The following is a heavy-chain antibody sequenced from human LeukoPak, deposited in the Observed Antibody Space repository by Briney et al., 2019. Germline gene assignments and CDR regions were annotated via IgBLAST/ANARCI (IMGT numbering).Heavy chain of an antibody. CDR1: GFTFSSYA. Sequence: PGGSLRLSCAASGFTFSSYAMSWVRQATGEGLEWVSSTSGSGGATYYADSGKGRFTISRDNSRNMLYLQMNSLRAEDTAVYYCAKDRPNYFGTNGHYYRRDGDYWGQGTLVTVSS. J-gene: IGHJ4*02. D-gene: IGHD3-22*01. CDR3: AKDRPNYFGTNGHYYRRDGDY. V-gene: IGHV3-23*01. CDR2: TSGSGGAT.